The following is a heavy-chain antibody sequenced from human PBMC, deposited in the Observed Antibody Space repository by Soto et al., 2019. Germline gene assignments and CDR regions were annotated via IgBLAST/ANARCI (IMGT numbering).Heavy chain of an antibody. CDR2: ITWNSGYI. CDR3: AKALYGSSSSPIDY. J-gene: IGHJ4*02. D-gene: IGHD6-13*01. CDR1: GFTFDDYA. Sequence: EVQLVESGGGLVQPGRSLRLSCAASGFTFDDYAMHWVRQAPGKGLEWVSYITWNSGYIGYADSVKGRFTISRDNANNSLYLQMNSLKPEDTAFYYCAKALYGSSSSPIDYWGQGTLVTVCS. V-gene: IGHV3-9*01.